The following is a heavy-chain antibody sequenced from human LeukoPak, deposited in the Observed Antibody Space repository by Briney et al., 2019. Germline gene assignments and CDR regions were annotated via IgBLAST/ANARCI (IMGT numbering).Heavy chain of an antibody. CDR2: IYTSGST. CDR1: GGSISSGSYY. Sequence: SETLSLTCTVSGGSISSGSYYWSWIRQPAGKGLEWIGRIYTSGSTNYNPSLKNRVTISVDTSKNQFSLKLSSVTAADTAVYYCASWGYYYYYMDGWGKGTTVTVSS. CDR3: ASWGYYYYYMDG. V-gene: IGHV4-61*02. D-gene: IGHD3-16*01. J-gene: IGHJ6*03.